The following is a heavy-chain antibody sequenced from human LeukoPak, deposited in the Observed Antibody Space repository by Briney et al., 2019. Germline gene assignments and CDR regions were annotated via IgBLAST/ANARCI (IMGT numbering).Heavy chain of an antibody. V-gene: IGHV3-30-3*01. J-gene: IGHJ6*02. Sequence: PGRTLRLSCAVSGFTFRSYAMHWVRQAPGKGLDWVAAISYDGAKTYYANSVQGRFTISRDNSKNTVDLQMHSLRAEDTAVYYCGRDLGGAANAERNWYQGVDVWGQGITVTVSS. D-gene: IGHD2-2*01. CDR3: GRDLGGAANAERNWYQGVDV. CDR1: GFTFRSYA. CDR2: ISYDGAKT.